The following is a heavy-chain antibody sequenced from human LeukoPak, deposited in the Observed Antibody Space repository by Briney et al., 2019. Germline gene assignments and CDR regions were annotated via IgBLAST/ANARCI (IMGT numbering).Heavy chain of an antibody. CDR3: ARDKMLTGRGGDFDY. J-gene: IGHJ4*02. Sequence: GGSLRLSCTASGFTLSTYVMHWVRQAPGKGLEWVGCIGTSDSTIYYADSVKGRFAISRDNAKNSLYVQMNSLRAEDTAVYYCARDKMLTGRGGDFDYWGPGTLVTVSS. V-gene: IGHV3-48*03. CDR1: GFTLSTYV. D-gene: IGHD2-8*01. CDR2: IGTSDSTI.